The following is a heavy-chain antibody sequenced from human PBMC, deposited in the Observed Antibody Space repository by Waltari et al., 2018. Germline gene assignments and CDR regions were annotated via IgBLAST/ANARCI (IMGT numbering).Heavy chain of an antibody. D-gene: IGHD1-26*01. V-gene: IGHV3-30-3*01. CDR2: ISHDGTNK. CDR1: GISFSTFA. J-gene: IGHJ4*02. Sequence: QVQLVESGGGVVQPGRSLRLSCAASGISFSTFAMNWVRQAPGKGLEWVSIISHDGTNKHYADSVKGRFTISRDNSKNTLYLQMNSLRADDTAVYYCARDIVGATTDYWGQGTLVIVSS. CDR3: ARDIVGATTDY.